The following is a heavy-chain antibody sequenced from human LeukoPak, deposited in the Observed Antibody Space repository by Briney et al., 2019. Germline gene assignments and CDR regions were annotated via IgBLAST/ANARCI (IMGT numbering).Heavy chain of an antibody. CDR3: ARDSGIAGAGTIQGLDY. CDR1: GGSISSSSYY. CDR2: IYYSGST. Sequence: SETLSLTCTVSGGSISSSSYYWGWIRQPPGKGLEWIGSIYYSGSTYYNPSLKSRVTISVDTSKNQFSLKLSSVTAADTAVYYCARDSGIAGAGTIQGLDYWGQGTLVTVSS. D-gene: IGHD6-19*01. V-gene: IGHV4-39*07. J-gene: IGHJ4*02.